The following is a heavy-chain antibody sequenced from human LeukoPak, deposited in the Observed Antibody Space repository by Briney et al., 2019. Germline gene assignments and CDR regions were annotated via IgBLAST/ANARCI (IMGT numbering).Heavy chain of an antibody. CDR1: GYTFTSYG. CDR3: ARDFTPYYYDSSGPSGSGY. D-gene: IGHD3-22*01. CDR2: ISAYNGNT. V-gene: IGHV1-18*01. Sequence: ASVKVSCKASGYTFTSYGISWVRQAPGQGLEWMGWISAYNGNTNYAQKLQGRVTMTTGTSTSTAYMELRSLRSDDTAVYYCARDFTPYYYDSSGPSGSGYWGQGTLVTVSS. J-gene: IGHJ4*02.